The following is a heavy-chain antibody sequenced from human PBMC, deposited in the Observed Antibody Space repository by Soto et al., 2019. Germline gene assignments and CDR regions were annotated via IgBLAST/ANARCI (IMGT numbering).Heavy chain of an antibody. CDR2: ISSKGSYI. J-gene: IGHJ5*02. CDR1: GFNFSTYG. V-gene: IGHV3-21*02. Sequence: DVQLVESGGGLVKPGGSLRLSCAASGFNFSTYGMSWVRQAPGKGLEWVSSISSKGSYIYYTPSVKGRFTISRDNAKNSVYLQMNSLRAEDTAVYYCGRDRSHYAGVGKIDPWGQGTLVAVSS. CDR3: GRDRSHYAGVGKIDP. D-gene: IGHD3-10*01.